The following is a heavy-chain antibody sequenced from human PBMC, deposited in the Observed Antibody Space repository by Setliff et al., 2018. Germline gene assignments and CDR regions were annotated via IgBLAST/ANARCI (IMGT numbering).Heavy chain of an antibody. J-gene: IGHJ3*02. CDR1: GGSISSSIYY. CDR3: ATRTYYDSNGYYYAIAGPFDI. V-gene: IGHV4-39*01. CDR2: IYYSGST. Sequence: SVTLSLTCSVSGGSISSSIYYWGWIRQPPGKGLEWIGSIYYSGSTYYSPSLKRRVTISVDTSKNQFSLKLSSVTAADTAVYYCATRTYYDSNGYYYAIAGPFDIWGQGTMVTVSS. D-gene: IGHD3-22*01.